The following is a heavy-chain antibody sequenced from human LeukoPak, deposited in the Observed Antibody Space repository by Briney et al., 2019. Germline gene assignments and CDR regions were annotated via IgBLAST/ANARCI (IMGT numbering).Heavy chain of an antibody. CDR3: ARGISRGYFWFDP. CDR1: GGTFSSYA. Sequence: SVKVSCKASGGTFSSYAISWVRQAPGQGLEWMGGIIPIFGTANYAQKFQGRVTMTTNTSISTAYTELSSLRSEDTAIYYCARGISRGYFWFDPWGQGTLVTVSS. CDR2: IIPIFGTA. V-gene: IGHV1-69*05. D-gene: IGHD2-15*01. J-gene: IGHJ5*02.